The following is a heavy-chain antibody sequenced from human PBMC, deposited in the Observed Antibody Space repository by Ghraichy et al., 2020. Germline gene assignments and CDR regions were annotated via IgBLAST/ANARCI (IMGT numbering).Heavy chain of an antibody. D-gene: IGHD3-22*01. CDR3: VKYDYDTWSLDY. J-gene: IGHJ4*02. V-gene: IGHV3-74*01. Sequence: GGSLRLSCTASGFIFSSNWMHWVRQAPGKGLTWVSRINNDGSSTIYADSVKGRFTVFRDNSKNTLYLQIYGVRDEDTAVYYCVKYDYDTWSLDYWGQGTQVTVSS. CDR2: INNDGSST. CDR1: GFIFSSNW.